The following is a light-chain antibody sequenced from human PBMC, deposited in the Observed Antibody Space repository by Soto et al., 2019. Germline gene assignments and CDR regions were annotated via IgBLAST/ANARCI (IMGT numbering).Light chain of an antibody. CDR2: DAS. Sequence: DIQMTQSPSSLSASIGDRVTITCQASQDIRNYLNWYQHKAGKAPHLLIFDASNLQRGVPSRFSGSGSGTDFTFTISSLQPEDIATYYCQQYSNSPSFTFGPGTKVDIK. J-gene: IGKJ3*01. CDR3: QQYSNSPSFT. CDR1: QDIRNY. V-gene: IGKV1-33*01.